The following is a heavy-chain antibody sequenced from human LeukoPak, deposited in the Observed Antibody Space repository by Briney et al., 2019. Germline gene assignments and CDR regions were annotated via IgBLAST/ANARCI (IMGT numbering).Heavy chain of an antibody. CDR3: ARGHLSYDSITSPAFDI. D-gene: IGHD3-22*01. CDR1: GGSISSGSYY. J-gene: IGHJ3*02. CDR2: IYTSGST. V-gene: IGHV4-61*02. Sequence: SQTLSLTCTVSGGSISSGSYYWSWTRQPAGKGLEWIGRIYTSGSTNYNPSLKSRVTISVDTSKNQFSLKLSSVTAADTAVYYCARGHLSYDSITSPAFDIWGQGTMVTVSS.